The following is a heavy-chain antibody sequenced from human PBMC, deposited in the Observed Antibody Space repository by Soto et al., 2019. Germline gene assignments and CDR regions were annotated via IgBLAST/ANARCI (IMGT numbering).Heavy chain of an antibody. CDR2: VTGRASST. J-gene: IGHJ3*02. V-gene: IGHV3-23*01. D-gene: IGHD6-25*01. CDR1: GFTFPNYA. CDR3: AKHLPSKKKQRIWAAAFHI. Sequence: EVRLLESGGGLVQPGGSLRLSCFASGFTFPNYAMSWVRQSPGKGLEWVSIVTGRASSTYYSDSVEGRFTISRDNSRNTLYLQMNSLGAEDTAVYYCAKHLPSKKKQRIWAAAFHIWGQGPMLTVSS.